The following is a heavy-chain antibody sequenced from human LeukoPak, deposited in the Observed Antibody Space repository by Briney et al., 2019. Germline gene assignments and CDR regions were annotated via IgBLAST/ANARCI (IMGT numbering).Heavy chain of an antibody. CDR3: AKDREDDSCLDY. CDR2: ISYDGSNK. J-gene: IGHJ4*02. Sequence: GGSLRLSCAASGFTFSSYGMHWVRQAPGKGLEWVAVISYDGSNKYYADSVKGRFTISRDNSKNTLYLQMNSLRAEDTAVYYCAKDREDDSCLDYWGQGTLVTVSS. V-gene: IGHV3-30*18. D-gene: IGHD3-3*01. CDR1: GFTFSSYG.